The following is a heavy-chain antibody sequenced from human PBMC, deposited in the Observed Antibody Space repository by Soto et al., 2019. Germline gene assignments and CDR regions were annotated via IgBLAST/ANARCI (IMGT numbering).Heavy chain of an antibody. V-gene: IGHV4-30-4*01. J-gene: IGHJ4*02. CDR2: IYNGGAT. D-gene: IGHD2-21*02. CDR1: GGSISNVNYC. CDR3: TRGPSGDKVHY. Sequence: QVQLQESGPGLVKPSETLSLTCTVSGGSISNVNYCWSWIRQSPDKGLEWIGHIYNGGATHNNPSLTRRVTISVDTSTDQFALKLSSESAGESAVYCCTRGPSGDKVHYWGQGALVTVYS.